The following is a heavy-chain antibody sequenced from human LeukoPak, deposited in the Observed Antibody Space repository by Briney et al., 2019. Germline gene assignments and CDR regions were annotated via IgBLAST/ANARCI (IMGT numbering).Heavy chain of an antibody. D-gene: IGHD6-19*01. J-gene: IGHJ4*02. CDR1: GDSINSHT. CDR2: LYSSGNT. V-gene: IGHV4-4*07. CDR3: ARETYNTGWYADV. Sequence: SETLSLTCTVSGDSINSHTWSWTRQSAEMGLEWIGCLYSSGNTDYNPAFQCRVTMSRDTSKNQFSLRLTSLTAADTAMYYCARETYNTGWYADVWGQGALVTVSS.